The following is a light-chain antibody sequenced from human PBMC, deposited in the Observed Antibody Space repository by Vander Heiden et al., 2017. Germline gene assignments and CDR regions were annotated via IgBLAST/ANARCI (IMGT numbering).Light chain of an antibody. CDR1: NIGSKN. CDR2: RDS. J-gene: IGLJ1*01. V-gene: IGLV3-9*01. CDR3: KVWDSSFYV. Sequence: SYALTQPLSASVALGQTARITCGGNNIGSKNVHWYQQKPGQAPVLVIYRDSNRPSGIPERFSGSNSGNTATLTISRAQAGDEADYYCKVWDSSFYVFGTGTKVTVL.